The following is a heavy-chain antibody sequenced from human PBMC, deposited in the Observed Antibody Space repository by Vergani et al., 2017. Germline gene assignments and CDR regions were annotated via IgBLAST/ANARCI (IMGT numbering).Heavy chain of an antibody. V-gene: IGHV3-23*01. CDR2: ISGSGGST. J-gene: IGHJ4*02. Sequence: EVQLLESGGGLVQPGGSLRLSCAASGFTFSSYAMSWVRQAPGKGREWVSAISGSGGSTYYADSVKGRFTISRDNSKTTLYLQMNSRRAEDTAVYYCAKDRPYSSSWYPRFPYYFDYWGQGTLVTVSS. CDR1: GFTFSSYA. CDR3: AKDRPYSSSWYPRFPYYFDY. D-gene: IGHD6-13*01.